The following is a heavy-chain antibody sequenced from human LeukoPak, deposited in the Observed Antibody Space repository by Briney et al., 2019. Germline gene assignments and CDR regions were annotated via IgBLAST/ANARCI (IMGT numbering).Heavy chain of an antibody. D-gene: IGHD2-15*01. Sequence: GGSLRLSCAASGFTFSSYAMSWVRQAPGKGLEWVSAISGSGGSTYYADSVKGRFTISRDNSKNTLYLQMNSLRAEDTAVYYCATLLGYCSGGSCYRLTDFDYWGQGTLVTVSS. CDR2: ISGSGGST. CDR3: ATLLGYCSGGSCYRLTDFDY. J-gene: IGHJ4*02. V-gene: IGHV3-23*01. CDR1: GFTFSSYA.